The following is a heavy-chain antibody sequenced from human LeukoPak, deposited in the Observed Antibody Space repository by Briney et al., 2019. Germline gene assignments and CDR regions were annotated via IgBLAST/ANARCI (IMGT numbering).Heavy chain of an antibody. J-gene: IGHJ6*04. CDR1: GYTLTELY. Sequence: GASVKVSCMVSGYTLTELYTHWVRQAPGKGLEWMGGFDPEDGETIYAQKFQGRVTMTEDTSTDTAYMELSSLRSEDTAVYYCATDPGYCSSTSCYPYGMDVWGKGTTVTVSS. CDR2: FDPEDGET. CDR3: ATDPGYCSSTSCYPYGMDV. V-gene: IGHV1-24*01. D-gene: IGHD2-2*03.